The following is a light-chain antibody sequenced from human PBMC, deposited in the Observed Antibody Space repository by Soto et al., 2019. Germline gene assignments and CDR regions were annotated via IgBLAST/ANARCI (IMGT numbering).Light chain of an antibody. V-gene: IGKV1-12*01. CDR3: QQANSFPIT. J-gene: IGKJ5*01. CDR2: AAS. CDR1: QVISTW. Sequence: DIQMTQSPYSVSASVGDRVTITCRASQVISTWLAWYQQKPGQAPKLLTYAASVLESGVPSRFSGSGSGTDFTLTISSVQPEDFATYRCQQANSFPITFGQGTRLEIK.